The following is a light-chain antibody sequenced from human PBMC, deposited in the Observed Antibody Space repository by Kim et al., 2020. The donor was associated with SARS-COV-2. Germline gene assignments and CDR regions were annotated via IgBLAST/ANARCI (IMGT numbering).Light chain of an antibody. CDR3: QQRSNWPT. J-gene: IGKJ1*01. Sequence: SLSPGERATLSCRASQSVSSYLAWYQQKPGQAPRLLIYDASNRVTGIPARFSGSGSGTDFTLTISSLEPEDFAVYYCQQRSNWPTFGQGTKVDIK. CDR2: DAS. CDR1: QSVSSY. V-gene: IGKV3-11*01.